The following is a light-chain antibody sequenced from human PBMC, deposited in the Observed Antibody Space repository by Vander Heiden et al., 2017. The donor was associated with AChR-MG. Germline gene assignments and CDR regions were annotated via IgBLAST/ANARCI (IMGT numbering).Light chain of an antibody. J-gene: IGKJ1*01. CDR2: FAS. CDR1: QNVGTD. V-gene: IGKV6-21*01. CDR3: HQSNSLPLT. Sequence: ILLTQSPDLQSVTPKEKVTITCRASQNVGTDLHWYQHKPGQSPRLLIKFASQSFSGVPSRFSGSGSGTDFTLTINSLEAEDAATYYCHQSNSLPLTFGPGTKVEIQ.